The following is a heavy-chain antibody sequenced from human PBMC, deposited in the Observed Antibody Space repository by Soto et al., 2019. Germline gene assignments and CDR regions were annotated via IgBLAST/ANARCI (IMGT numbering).Heavy chain of an antibody. CDR3: ARHRDTAMVYRPYYYYGMDV. Sequence: SETLSLTCTVSGGSISSYFWSWIRQPPGKGLEWIGGIYNSGSTYYNPSLKSRVTISVDTSKNQFSLKLSSVTAADTAVYYCARHRDTAMVYRPYYYYGMDVWGQGTTVTVSS. CDR1: GGSISSYF. V-gene: IGHV4-59*05. D-gene: IGHD5-18*01. CDR2: IYNSGST. J-gene: IGHJ6*02.